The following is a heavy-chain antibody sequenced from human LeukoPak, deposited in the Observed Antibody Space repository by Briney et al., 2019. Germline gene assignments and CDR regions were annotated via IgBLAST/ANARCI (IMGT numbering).Heavy chain of an antibody. CDR2: ISGSGGST. CDR3: AKDKGIAAAPLDYMDV. Sequence: GGSLRLSCAASGFTYSSYAMSWVRQAPGKGLEWVSAISGSGGSTYYADSVKGRFTISRDNSKTTLYLQMNSLRAEDTATYYCAKDKGIAAAPLDYMDVWGKGTTVTVSS. J-gene: IGHJ6*03. CDR1: GFTYSSYA. V-gene: IGHV3-23*01. D-gene: IGHD6-13*01.